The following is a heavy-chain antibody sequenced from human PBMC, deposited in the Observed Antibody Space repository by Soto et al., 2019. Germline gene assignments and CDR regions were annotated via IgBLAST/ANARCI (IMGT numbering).Heavy chain of an antibody. J-gene: IGHJ6*04. V-gene: IGHV3-23*01. D-gene: IGHD3-10*01. Sequence: EVQLLESGGGLVQPGGSLRLSCETSGFTFSSYAMTWVRQAPGMGLEWVAVINYIGRTTFHAQSVKGRFTISRDNSMNTVLLQMDSLRAEDTAVYYCVKQRGSGKTYYYHMDVWGVWTTVIVSS. CDR1: GFTFSSYA. CDR3: VKQRGSGKTYYYHMDV. CDR2: INYIGRTT.